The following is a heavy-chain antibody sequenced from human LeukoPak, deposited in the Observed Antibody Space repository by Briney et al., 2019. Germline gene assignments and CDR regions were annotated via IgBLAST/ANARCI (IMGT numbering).Heavy chain of an antibody. D-gene: IGHD6-25*01. V-gene: IGHV4-34*01. CDR1: GGSFSGYY. CDR3: ARLRPQVDAFDI. CDR2: INHSGST. J-gene: IGHJ3*02. Sequence: PSETLSLTCAVYGGSFSGYYWSWIRQPPGKGLEWIGEINHSGSTNYNPSLKSRVTISVDTSKNQFSLKLSSVTAADTAVYYRARLRPQVDAFDIWGQGTMVTVSS.